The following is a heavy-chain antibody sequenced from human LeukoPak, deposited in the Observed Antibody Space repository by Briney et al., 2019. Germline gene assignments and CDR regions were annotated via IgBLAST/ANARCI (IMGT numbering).Heavy chain of an antibody. J-gene: IGHJ6*04. V-gene: IGHV1-69*13. D-gene: IGHD3-16*01. CDR2: IIPIFGTA. CDR1: GCTFHSYA. CDR3: ASLMGGYYGMDV. Sequence: SSVKVSCKASGCTFHSYAFSWLRQAPAPGLEWMGGIIPIFGTANYAQKFQGRVTITADESTSTAYMELSSLRSEDTAVYYCASLMGGYYGMDVWGKGTTVTVSS.